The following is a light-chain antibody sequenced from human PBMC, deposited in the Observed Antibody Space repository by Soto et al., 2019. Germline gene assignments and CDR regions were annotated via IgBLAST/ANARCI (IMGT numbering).Light chain of an antibody. CDR3: VTWDGNLSAGV. J-gene: IGLJ2*01. Sequence: QSVLTQPPSVSAAPGQTVTISCSGGSSNIENNYVSWYQHFPGTAPKLLIYEVNNRPSGIPDRFSGSKSGTSATLGITGLQTGDEADYYCVTWDGNLSAGVFGGGTKVTVL. CDR2: EVN. V-gene: IGLV1-51*02. CDR1: SSNIENNY.